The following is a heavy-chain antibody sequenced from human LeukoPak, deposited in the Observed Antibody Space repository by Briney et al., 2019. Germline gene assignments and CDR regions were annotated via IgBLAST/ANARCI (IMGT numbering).Heavy chain of an antibody. CDR2: IYYSGST. D-gene: IGHD3-10*01. CDR1: GGSISSYY. Sequence: PSETLSLTCTVSGGSISSYYWSWIRQPPGKGLEWIGYIYYSGSTDYNPSLKSRVTISVDTSKNQFSLKLSSVTAADTAVYYCARRYGSGSLGWFDPWGQGTLVTVSS. CDR3: ARRYGSGSLGWFDP. V-gene: IGHV4-59*01. J-gene: IGHJ5*02.